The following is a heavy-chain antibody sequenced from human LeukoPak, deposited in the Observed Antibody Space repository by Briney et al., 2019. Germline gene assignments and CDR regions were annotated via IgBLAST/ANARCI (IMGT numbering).Heavy chain of an antibody. D-gene: IGHD6-19*01. V-gene: IGHV4-39*06. J-gene: IGHJ4*02. CDR2: INHSGST. CDR1: GGSISSGDYY. CDR3: ASGIAVAGTMDY. Sequence: SETLSLTCTVSGGSISSGDYYWSWIRQPPGKGLEWIGEINHSGSTNYNPSLKSRVTISVDTSKNQFPLKLSSVTAADTAVYYCASGIAVAGTMDYWGQGTLVTVSS.